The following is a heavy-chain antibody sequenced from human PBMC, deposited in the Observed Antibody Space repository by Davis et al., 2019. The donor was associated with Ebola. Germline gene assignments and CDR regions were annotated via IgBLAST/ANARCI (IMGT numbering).Heavy chain of an antibody. CDR2: ISSSSSYI. CDR3: VTREGTWNAFDY. Sequence: GESLKISCAASGFTFSSYSMNWVRQAPGKGLEWVSSISSSSSYIYHADSVKGRFTISRDNAKNSLYLQMNSLRAEDTAVYYCVTREGTWNAFDYWGQGTLVTVSS. J-gene: IGHJ4*02. D-gene: IGHD1-1*01. CDR1: GFTFSSYS. V-gene: IGHV3-21*01.